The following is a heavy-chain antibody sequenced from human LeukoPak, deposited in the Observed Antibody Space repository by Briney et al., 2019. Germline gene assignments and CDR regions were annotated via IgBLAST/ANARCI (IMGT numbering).Heavy chain of an antibody. D-gene: IGHD2-15*01. CDR2: IYPGDSDT. CDR3: ARLDCSGGSCYFPFDY. CDR1: GYSFTSYW. Sequence: GESLKISCKGSGYSFTSYWIGWVRQMPGKGLEWMGIIYPGDSDTRYSPSFQGQVTISADKSISTAYLQWSSLKASDTAMYYCARLDCSGGSCYFPFDYWGQGTLVTVSS. V-gene: IGHV5-51*01. J-gene: IGHJ4*02.